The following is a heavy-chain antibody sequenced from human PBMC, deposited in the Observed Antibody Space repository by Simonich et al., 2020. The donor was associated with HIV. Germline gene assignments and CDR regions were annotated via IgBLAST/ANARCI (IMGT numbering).Heavy chain of an antibody. CDR1: GYTFINYA. Sequence: QVQLVQSGAEVKKPGASVKVSCKASGYTFINYAMHWGRQAPGQRLEWMGWIKPDGGNTNYSQNLQGRVTMTTDTSTSTAYMELRSLRSDDTAVYYCARGNPWFDYWGQGTLVTVSS. CDR3: ARGNPWFDY. CDR2: IKPDGGNT. V-gene: IGHV1-3*01. J-gene: IGHJ4*02. D-gene: IGHD1-1*01.